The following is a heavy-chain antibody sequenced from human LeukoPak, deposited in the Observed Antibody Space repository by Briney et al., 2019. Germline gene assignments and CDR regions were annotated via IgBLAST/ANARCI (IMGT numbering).Heavy chain of an antibody. D-gene: IGHD3-22*01. CDR2: INSDGSGA. V-gene: IGHV3-74*01. CDR1: GFTFSSYW. Sequence: GGSLRLSCAASGFTFSSYWMHWVRQAPGKGLVWVSRINSDGSGASYADSVKGRFTISRDNAKNTLYLQMSSLRAEVTAVHYCARDSGASLYYYDSSGYFLWGQGTLVTVSS. J-gene: IGHJ4*02. CDR3: ARDSGASLYYYDSSGYFL.